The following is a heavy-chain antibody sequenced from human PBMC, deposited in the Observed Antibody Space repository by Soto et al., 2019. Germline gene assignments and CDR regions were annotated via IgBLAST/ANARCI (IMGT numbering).Heavy chain of an antibody. Sequence: VQLVESGGGVVQPGRSLRLSCAASGFTFSSYEMNWVRQAPGKGLEWVSYISSSGSTIYYADSVKGRFTISRDNAKNSLYLQMNSLRAEDTAVYYCARRKASSWFNYGMDVWGQGTTVTVSS. J-gene: IGHJ6*02. CDR3: ARRKASSWFNYGMDV. CDR1: GFTFSSYE. V-gene: IGHV3-48*03. D-gene: IGHD6-13*01. CDR2: ISSSGSTI.